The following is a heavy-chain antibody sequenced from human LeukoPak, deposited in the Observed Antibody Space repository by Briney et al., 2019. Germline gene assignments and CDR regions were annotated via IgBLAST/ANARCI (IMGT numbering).Heavy chain of an antibody. J-gene: IGHJ4*02. CDR1: GLTFSNAW. V-gene: IGHV3-15*01. D-gene: IGHD3-9*01. CDR2: VKSKTDGGTT. Sequence: GGSLILSCAASGLTFSNAWMSWVRQAPGKGLEWVGRVKSKTDGGTTDYAAPVKGRFTISRDDSMNTLYLQTNSLKTADTAVYYCTTGPGWDDILTGYYYFDYWGQGTLVTVSS. CDR3: TTGPGWDDILTGYYYFDY.